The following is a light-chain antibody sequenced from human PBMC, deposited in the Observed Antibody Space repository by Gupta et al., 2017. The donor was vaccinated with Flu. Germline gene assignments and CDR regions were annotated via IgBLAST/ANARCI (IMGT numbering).Light chain of an antibody. Sequence: ELVMTQSPATLSVSPGERATLSCRASQSVSSNLAWYQQKPGQAPRLLIYGASTRATGIPVRFSGSGSGTDFTLTINSLQSEDFAVYFCQQYNNWPPWTFGQGTKVEIK. V-gene: IGKV3-15*01. J-gene: IGKJ1*01. CDR1: QSVSSN. CDR2: GAS. CDR3: QQYNNWPPWT.